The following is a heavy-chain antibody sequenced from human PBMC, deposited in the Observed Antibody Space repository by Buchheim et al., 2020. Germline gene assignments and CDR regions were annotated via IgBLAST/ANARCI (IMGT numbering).Heavy chain of an antibody. CDR2: IKQDGSEK. Sequence: EVQLVESGGGLVQPGGSLRLSCAASGFTFSSYWMSWVRQAPGKGLEWVANIKQDGSEKYYVDSVKGRFTISRDNAKNSLYLQMNSLRAEDTAVYYCARDPFYYDSSGYPQGYWGQGTL. CDR3: ARDPFYYDSSGYPQGY. D-gene: IGHD3-22*01. J-gene: IGHJ4*02. CDR1: GFTFSSYW. V-gene: IGHV3-7*01.